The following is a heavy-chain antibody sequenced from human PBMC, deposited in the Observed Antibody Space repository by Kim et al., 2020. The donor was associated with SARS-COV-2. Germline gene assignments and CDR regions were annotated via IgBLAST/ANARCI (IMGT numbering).Heavy chain of an antibody. Sequence: SETLSLTCAVSGGSISSSNWWSWVRQPPGKGLEWIGEIYHSGSTNYNPSLKSRVTISVDKSKNQFSLKLSSVTAADTAVYYCAREEFTMVRGVIHYYGMDVWGQGTTVTVSS. CDR3: AREEFTMVRGVIHYYGMDV. D-gene: IGHD3-10*01. J-gene: IGHJ6*02. CDR1: GGSISSSNW. V-gene: IGHV4-4*02. CDR2: IYHSGST.